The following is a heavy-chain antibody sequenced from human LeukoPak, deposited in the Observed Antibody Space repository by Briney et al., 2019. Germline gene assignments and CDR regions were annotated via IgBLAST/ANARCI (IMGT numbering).Heavy chain of an antibody. CDR3: AKDVNYSNYYGMDV. D-gene: IGHD4-11*01. CDR1: GFTFHEYA. CDR2: ISWNSGYI. J-gene: IGHJ6*02. Sequence: GGSLRLSCAASGFTFHEYAMYWVRQAPGKGLEWVAGISWNSGYINYADSVKGRFTISRDNAKNSVYLQMNSLRTEDTALYYCAKDVNYSNYYGMDVWGQGTTVTVSS. V-gene: IGHV3-9*01.